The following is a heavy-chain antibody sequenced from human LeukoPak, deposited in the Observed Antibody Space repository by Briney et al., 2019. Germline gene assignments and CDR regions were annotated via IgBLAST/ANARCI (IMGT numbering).Heavy chain of an antibody. J-gene: IGHJ4*02. V-gene: IGHV3-66*01. CDR3: ARDLSGSDYYFDY. CDR1: GFTFSKYG. CDR2: IYSGGST. D-gene: IGHD1-26*01. Sequence: GGSLRLSCAASGFTFSKYGMSWVRQAPGKGLEWVSVIYSGGSTYYADSVKGRFTISRDNSKNTLYLQMNSLRAEDTAVYYCARDLSGSDYYFDYWGQGTLVTVSS.